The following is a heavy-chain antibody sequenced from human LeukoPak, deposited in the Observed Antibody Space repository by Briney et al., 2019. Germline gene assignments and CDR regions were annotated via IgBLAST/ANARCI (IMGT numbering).Heavy chain of an antibody. Sequence: GGSLRLSCAASGFTFSSYWMSWVRQAPGKGLEGVANIKQDGSEKYYVDSLKGRFTISRDNDKTSPYLQMNSLRAEETAVYYGARERGEPQRRGGAFDIWGQGTMVTVSS. J-gene: IGHJ3*02. CDR1: GFTFSSYW. CDR2: IKQDGSEK. V-gene: IGHV3-7*01. CDR3: ARERGEPQRRGGAFDI. D-gene: IGHD3-16*01.